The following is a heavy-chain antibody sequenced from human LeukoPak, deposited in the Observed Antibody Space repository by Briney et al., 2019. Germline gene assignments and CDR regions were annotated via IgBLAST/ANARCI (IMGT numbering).Heavy chain of an antibody. J-gene: IGHJ4*02. CDR2: IYYSGNT. D-gene: IGHD3-10*01. CDR3: ARQVSEYFDY. Sequence: SETLSLTCTVSGGSINSYYWSWIRQPPGKGLEWIGYIYYSGNTNYNPSLKSRVTISVDTSKNEVSLKLSSVTAADTAVYYCARQVSEYFDYWGQGTLVTVSS. V-gene: IGHV4-59*08. CDR1: GGSINSYY.